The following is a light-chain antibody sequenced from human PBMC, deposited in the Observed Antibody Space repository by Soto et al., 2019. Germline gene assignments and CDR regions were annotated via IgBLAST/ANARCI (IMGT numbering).Light chain of an antibody. CDR3: QQYNNWLRGT. CDR2: GAS. V-gene: IGKV3-15*01. Sequence: EIVMTQSPATLSVSPGERATLSCRASQSVGSNLAWYQQKPGQAPRLLIYGASTRATGIAARFSGNGSGTEFTLTISSLQSEYFAVYYCQQYNNWLRGTFGQGTKVDIK. J-gene: IGKJ1*01. CDR1: QSVGSN.